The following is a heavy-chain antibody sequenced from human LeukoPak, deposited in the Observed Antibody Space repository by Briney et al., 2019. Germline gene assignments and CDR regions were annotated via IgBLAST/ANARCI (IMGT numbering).Heavy chain of an antibody. Sequence: SVKVSCKASGGTFSSYAISWVRQAPGQGLEWMGGIIPIFGTANYAQKFQGRVTITTDESTSTAYVELSSLRSEDTAVYYCAEHGSGSYYNVWFDPWGQGTLVTVSS. J-gene: IGHJ5*02. CDR3: AEHGSGSYYNVWFDP. D-gene: IGHD3-10*01. CDR2: IIPIFGTA. V-gene: IGHV1-69*05. CDR1: GGTFSSYA.